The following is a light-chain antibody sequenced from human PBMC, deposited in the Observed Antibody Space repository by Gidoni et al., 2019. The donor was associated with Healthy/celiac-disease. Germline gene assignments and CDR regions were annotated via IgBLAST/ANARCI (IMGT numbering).Light chain of an antibody. CDR2: AAS. CDR3: QQSYSTPCS. V-gene: IGKV1-39*01. J-gene: IGKJ2*04. Sequence: LQMIQSPSSLSASVGDRVTITCRASQSISSYLNCYQQKPGKAPKLLLYAASRLQSGGPSRFSGSGAGTDFTLTISSLQPEDFATYYGQQSYSTPCSFGQGTKLEIK. CDR1: QSISSY.